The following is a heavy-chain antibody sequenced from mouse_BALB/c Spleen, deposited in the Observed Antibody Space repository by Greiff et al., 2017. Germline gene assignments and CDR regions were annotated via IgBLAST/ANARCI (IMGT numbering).Heavy chain of an antibody. CDR2: ISSGSSTI. J-gene: IGHJ3*01. CDR1: GFTFSSFG. V-gene: IGHV5-17*02. Sequence: DVKLVESGGGLVQPGGSRKLSCAASGFTFSSFGMHWVRQAPEKGLEWVAYISSGSSTIYYADTVKGRFTISRDNPKNTLFLQMTSLRSEDTAMYYCARSDLFAYWGQGTLVTVSA. CDR3: ARSDLFAY.